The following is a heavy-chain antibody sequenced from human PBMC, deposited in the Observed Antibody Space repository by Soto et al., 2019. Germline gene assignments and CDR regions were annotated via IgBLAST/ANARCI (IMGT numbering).Heavy chain of an antibody. CDR3: TRHEDGPVYFDY. Sequence: PGGSLRLSCAASGFTFSGSVMHWVRQASGKGLEWVGRIRSKANSYATAYAASVKGRFTISRDDSKNTAYLQMNSLKTEDTAVYYCTRHEDGPVYFDYWGQGTLVTVSS. V-gene: IGHV3-73*01. CDR1: GFTFSGSV. CDR2: IRSKANSYAT. J-gene: IGHJ4*02.